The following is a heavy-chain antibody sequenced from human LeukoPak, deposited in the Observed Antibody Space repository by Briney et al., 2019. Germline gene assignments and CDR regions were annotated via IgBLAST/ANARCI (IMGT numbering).Heavy chain of an antibody. Sequence: SETLSLTCSVSGGSIRNYFWSWIRQPAGKGLEWIGRIYTSGSTDYNPSLRSRVTMSVDTSRNQFSLRLTSMTAADTAVYYCARETWFGELRLDYWGQGTLVTVSS. CDR2: IYTSGST. CDR3: ARETWFGELRLDY. J-gene: IGHJ4*02. V-gene: IGHV4-4*07. D-gene: IGHD3-10*01. CDR1: GGSIRNYF.